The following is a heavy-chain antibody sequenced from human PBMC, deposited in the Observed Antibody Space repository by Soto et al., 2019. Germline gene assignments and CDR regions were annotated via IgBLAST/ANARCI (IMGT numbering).Heavy chain of an antibody. V-gene: IGHV3-30-3*01. CDR1: GFTFSSST. D-gene: IGHD1-26*01. CDR2: ISSDGSNK. CDR3: ARDQIVGVPDYFDD. J-gene: IGHJ4*02. Sequence: GGSLRLSCAASGFTFSSSTMHWVRQAPGKGLEWVAVISSDGSNKYYPDSVKGRFTISRDNSKNTLYLQMNSLRAEDTAVYYCARDQIVGVPDYFDDWGQGTLVTVSS.